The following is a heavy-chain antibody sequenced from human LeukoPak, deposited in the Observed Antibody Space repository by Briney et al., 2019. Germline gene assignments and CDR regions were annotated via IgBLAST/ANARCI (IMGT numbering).Heavy chain of an antibody. Sequence: SETLSLTCAVYGGSFSGYYWSWIRQPPGKGLEWIGEINHSGSTNYNPSLRSRGTISVDTSKHHFSLKLTSVTAADTAVYYCARATYYYDSTGYYPDYWGQGTLVTVSS. CDR2: INHSGST. CDR3: ARATYYYDSTGYYPDY. CDR1: GGSFSGYY. J-gene: IGHJ4*02. V-gene: IGHV4-34*01. D-gene: IGHD3-22*01.